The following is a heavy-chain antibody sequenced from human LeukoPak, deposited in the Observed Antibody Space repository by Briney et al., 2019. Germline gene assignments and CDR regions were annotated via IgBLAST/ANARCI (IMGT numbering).Heavy chain of an antibody. CDR3: TRGSRYCSSGSCYGWFDP. CDR1: GGSINSYY. V-gene: IGHV4-59*01. CDR2: IYYSGST. Sequence: SETLSLTCTVSGGSINSYYWSWIRQPPGKGLEWIGYIYYSGSTNYNPSLKSRVTISVDTSKNQFSLKLNSVTAADTAIYYCTRGSRYCSSGSCYGWFDPWGQGTLVTVSS. J-gene: IGHJ5*02. D-gene: IGHD2-15*01.